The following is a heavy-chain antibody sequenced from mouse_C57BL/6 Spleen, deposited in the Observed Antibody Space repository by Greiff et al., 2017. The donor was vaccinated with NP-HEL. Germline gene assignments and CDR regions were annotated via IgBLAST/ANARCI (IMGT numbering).Heavy chain of an antibody. D-gene: IGHD3-3*01. V-gene: IGHV1-76*01. CDR2: IYPGSGNT. Sequence: QVQLQQSGAELVRPGASVKLSCKASGYTFTDYYINWVKQRPGQGLEWIARIYPGSGNTYYNEKFKGKATLTAEKSSITAYMQLSSLTSEDSAVYFCATGTDYAMDYWGQGTSVTVSS. J-gene: IGHJ4*01. CDR1: GYTFTDYY. CDR3: ATGTDYAMDY.